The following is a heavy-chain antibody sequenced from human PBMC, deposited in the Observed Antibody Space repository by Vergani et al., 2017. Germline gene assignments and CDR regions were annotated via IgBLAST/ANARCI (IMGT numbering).Heavy chain of an antibody. CDR1: GGTFSSYA. V-gene: IGHV1-69*12. J-gene: IGHJ4*02. CDR2: IIPIFGTA. D-gene: IGHD3-22*01. Sequence: QVQLVQSGAEVKKPGSSVKVSCKASGGTFSSYAISWVRQAPGQGLEWMGGIIPIFGTANYAQKFQSRVTITADESTSTAYMELSSLRSEDTAVYYCARAPSPVYYYDSSGYYHFDYWGQGTLVTVSS. CDR3: ARAPSPVYYYDSSGYYHFDY.